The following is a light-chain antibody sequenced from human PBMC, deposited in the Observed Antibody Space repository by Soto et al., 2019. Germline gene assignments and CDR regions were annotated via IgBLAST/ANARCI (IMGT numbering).Light chain of an antibody. CDR3: NSFTTSSTLV. V-gene: IGLV2-14*03. CDR1: RSDVGAYNY. J-gene: IGLJ2*01. Sequence: QSALTQPASVSGSPGQSITISCTGTRSDVGAYNYVSWYQHHPGKAPKLMIYDVSNRPSGVSNRFSGSKSGNTASLTIYGLQAEDEADYYCNSFTTSSTLVFGGGTKLTVL. CDR2: DVS.